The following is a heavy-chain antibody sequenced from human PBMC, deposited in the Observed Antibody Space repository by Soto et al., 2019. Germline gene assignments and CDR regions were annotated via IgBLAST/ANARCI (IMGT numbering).Heavy chain of an antibody. CDR2: IYSGGST. Sequence: GGSLRLSCAASGFTVSSNYMSWVRQAPGKGLEWVSVIYSGGSTYYADSVKGRFTISRDNSKNTLYLQMNSLRAEDTAVYYCARDSAAAGDYYGMDVWGQGTTVTVSS. CDR3: ARDSAAAGDYYGMDV. D-gene: IGHD6-13*01. V-gene: IGHV3-53*01. J-gene: IGHJ6*02. CDR1: GFTVSSNY.